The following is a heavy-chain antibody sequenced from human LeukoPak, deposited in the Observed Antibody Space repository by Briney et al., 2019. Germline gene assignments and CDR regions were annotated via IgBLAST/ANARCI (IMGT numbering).Heavy chain of an antibody. CDR2: IYTSGST. CDR3: ARALPGYFDTSGYYFDY. CDR1: GGSISSYY. J-gene: IGHJ4*02. Sequence: PSETLSLTCTVSGGSISSYYWSWIRQPAGKGLEWIGRIYTSGSTNYNPSLESRVTISVDKSKNHFSLKLSSVTAADTAVYYCARALPGYFDTSGYYFDYWGQGTLVTVSS. V-gene: IGHV4-4*07. D-gene: IGHD3-22*01.